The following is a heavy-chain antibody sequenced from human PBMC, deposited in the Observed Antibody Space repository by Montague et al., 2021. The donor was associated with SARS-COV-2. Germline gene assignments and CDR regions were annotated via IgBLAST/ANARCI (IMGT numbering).Heavy chain of an antibody. J-gene: IGHJ4*01. Sequence: SLRLSCAASRLPFNGYAMHWVRQAPGKGLEWLTFISHDESNHRYADSVKGRFTISRGNSKNTLYLQMDSLRPEDTAVYYCAREGYRSGSFYIDYWGQGTLVTVS. V-gene: IGHV3-30*04. CDR2: ISHDESNH. CDR3: AREGYRSGSFYIDY. D-gene: IGHD1-26*01. CDR1: RLPFNGYA.